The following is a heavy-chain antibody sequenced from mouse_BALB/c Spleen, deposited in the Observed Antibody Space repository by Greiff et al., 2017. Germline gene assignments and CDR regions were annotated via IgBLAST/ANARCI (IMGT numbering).Heavy chain of an antibody. CDR3: ARGYGSSSAWFAY. J-gene: IGHJ3*01. CDR2: ISYSGST. D-gene: IGHD1-1*01. V-gene: IGHV3-8*02. CDR1: GDSITSGY. Sequence: DVKLQESGPSLVKPSQTLSLTCSVTGDSITSGYWNWIRKFPGNKLEYMGYISYSGSTYYNPSLKSRISITRDTSKNLYYLQLNSVTTEDTATYYCARGYGSSSAWFAYWGQGTLVTVSA.